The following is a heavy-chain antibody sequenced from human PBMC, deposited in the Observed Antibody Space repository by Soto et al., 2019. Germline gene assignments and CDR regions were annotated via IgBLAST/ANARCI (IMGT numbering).Heavy chain of an antibody. D-gene: IGHD3-22*01. CDR2: IYNSGST. J-gene: IGHJ4*02. CDR1: GGSISSGGYY. V-gene: IGHV4-31*03. CDR3: ASQHYYDSSGYYVVY. Sequence: SETLSLTCTVSGGSISSGGYYWSWIRQHPGKGLEWIGYIYNSGSTYYNASLKSRVTISVDTSKNQFSLKLSSVTAADTAMYNCASQHYYDSSGYYVVYWGQGTLVTVSS.